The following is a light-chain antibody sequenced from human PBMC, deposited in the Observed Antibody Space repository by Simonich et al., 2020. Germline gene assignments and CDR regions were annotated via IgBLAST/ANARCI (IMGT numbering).Light chain of an antibody. Sequence: EIVLTQSPGTLSLSPGERATLSCRASQSVSSSYLAWYQQKPGLAPRLLIYDASSRATGIPDRFSGSGSGAGFTLTISRLEPEDFAVYYCQQYGSSPYTFGQGTKLEIK. V-gene: IGKV3D-20*01. CDR3: QQYGSSPYT. J-gene: IGKJ2*01. CDR1: QSVSSSY. CDR2: DAS.